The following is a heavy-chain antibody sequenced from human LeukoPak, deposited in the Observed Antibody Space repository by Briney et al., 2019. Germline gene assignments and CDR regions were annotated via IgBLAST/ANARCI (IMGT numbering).Heavy chain of an antibody. D-gene: IGHD3-10*01. V-gene: IGHV1-8*02. J-gene: IGHJ4*02. CDR1: GYTFTSYG. Sequence: ASVKVSCKASGYTFTSYGISWVRQATGQGLEWMGWMNPNSGNAGYAQRFQGRVTMTRNNSISTAYMELTSLRSEDTAVYYCGRPLQRGSWTQRALDYWGQGTLVTVSS. CDR3: GRPLQRGSWTQRALDY. CDR2: MNPNSGNA.